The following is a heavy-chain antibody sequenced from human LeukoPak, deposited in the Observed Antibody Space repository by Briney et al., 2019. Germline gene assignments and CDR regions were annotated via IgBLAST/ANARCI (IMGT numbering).Heavy chain of an antibody. CDR2: TYYRSKWYN. CDR3: ARSERLTYFDY. J-gene: IGHJ4*02. CDR1: GDSVSRNSVA. V-gene: IGHV6-1*01. Sequence: SQTLSLTCAISGDSVSRNSVAWNWIRQSPSRGLEWLGRTYYRSKWYNDYAVSVVSRITITPDTSKNQFSLQLNSVTPEDTAVYYCARSERLTYFDYRGQGTLVTVSS. D-gene: IGHD2-21*02.